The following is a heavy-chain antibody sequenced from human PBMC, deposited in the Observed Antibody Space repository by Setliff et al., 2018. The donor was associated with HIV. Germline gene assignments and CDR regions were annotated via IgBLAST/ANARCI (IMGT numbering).Heavy chain of an antibody. CDR3: ARSPLVESNVFPGTRQYFQH. CDR2: MNTNSGNT. J-gene: IGHJ1*01. V-gene: IGHV1-8*02. CDR1: GDTFTTYD. Sequence: ASVKVSCKASGDTFTTYDINWVRQATGQGPEWIGWMNTNSGNTGYAQKFQVRVTMTRNTSISTAYMELSSLRSEDTAVYYCARSPLVESNVFPGTRQYFQHWGQGTLVTVSS. D-gene: IGHD1-26*01.